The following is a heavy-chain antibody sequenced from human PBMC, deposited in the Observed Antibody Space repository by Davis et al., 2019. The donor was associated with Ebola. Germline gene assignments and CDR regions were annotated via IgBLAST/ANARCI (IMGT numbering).Heavy chain of an antibody. V-gene: IGHV3-33*03. D-gene: IGHD3-16*01. CDR1: NFTFTTYD. CDR2: IWSDDIKK. J-gene: IGHJ4*02. CDR3: ARGGGPYYIDY. Sequence: PGGSLRLSCVASNFTFTTYDFHWVRQAPGKGLEWVAAIWSDDIKKYYADSVKGRSTISRDNSKNTVHLEMNSLRVDDTAVYFCARGGGPYYIDYWGQGALVTVSS.